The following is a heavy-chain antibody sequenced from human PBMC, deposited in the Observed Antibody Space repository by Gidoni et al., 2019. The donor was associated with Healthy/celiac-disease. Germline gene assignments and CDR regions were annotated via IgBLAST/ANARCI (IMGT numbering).Heavy chain of an antibody. D-gene: IGHD3-16*02. V-gene: IGHV3-33*01. CDR1: GFTLSSYG. CDR3: ARAIMITFGGVIVFNGMDV. J-gene: IGHJ6*02. CDR2: IWYDGSNK. Sequence: QVQLVESGGGVVQPGRSLRLSCAASGFTLSSYGMPWVRQAPGKGLEWVAVIWYDGSNKYDADSVKDRFTISRDNSKNTLYLQMNSLRAEDTAVYYCARAIMITFGGVIVFNGMDVWGQGTTVTVSS.